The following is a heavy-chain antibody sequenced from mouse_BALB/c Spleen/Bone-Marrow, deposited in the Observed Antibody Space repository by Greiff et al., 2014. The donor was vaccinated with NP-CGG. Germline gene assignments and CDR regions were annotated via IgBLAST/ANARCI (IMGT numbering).Heavy chain of an antibody. J-gene: IGHJ4*01. V-gene: IGHV1-63*02. CDR3: ARDMITTRATDY. Sequence: VQLQESGAELVRPGTSVKISCKASGYTFTNYWLGWVKQRPGHGLEWIGDIYPGGGYTDYNEKFKGKATLTADTSSSTAYMQLSSLTSEDSAVYFCARDMITTRATDYWGQGTSVTVSS. D-gene: IGHD2-4*01. CDR1: GYTFTNYW. CDR2: IYPGGGYT.